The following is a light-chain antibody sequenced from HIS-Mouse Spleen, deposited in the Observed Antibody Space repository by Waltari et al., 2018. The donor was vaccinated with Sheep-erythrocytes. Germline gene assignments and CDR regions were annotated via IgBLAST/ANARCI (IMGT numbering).Light chain of an antibody. V-gene: IGLV2-11*01. CDR1: GSDVGGYNY. Sequence: QSALTQPRSVSGSPGQSVTISCTGTGSDVGGYNYVSWFQHHPGKAPKLRIYDVSKRPSGVPGRFSGAKSGNTASLTISGLQAEDEADYYCCSYAGSYNHVFATGTKVTVL. CDR3: CSYAGSYNHV. J-gene: IGLJ1*01. CDR2: DVS.